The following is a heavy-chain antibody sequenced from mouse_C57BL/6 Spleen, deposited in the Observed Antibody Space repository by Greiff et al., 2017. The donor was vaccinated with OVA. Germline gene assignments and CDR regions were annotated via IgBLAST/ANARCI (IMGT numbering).Heavy chain of an antibody. CDR2: ISNGGGST. J-gene: IGHJ3*01. CDR3: ARAETAQAPFAY. V-gene: IGHV5-12*01. Sequence: EVQGVESGGGLVQPGGSLKLSCAASGFTFSDYYMYWVRQTPEKRLEWVAYISNGGGSTYYPDTVKGRFTISRDNAKNTLYLQMSRLKSEDTAMYYCARAETAQAPFAYWGQGTLVTVSA. CDR1: GFTFSDYY. D-gene: IGHD3-2*02.